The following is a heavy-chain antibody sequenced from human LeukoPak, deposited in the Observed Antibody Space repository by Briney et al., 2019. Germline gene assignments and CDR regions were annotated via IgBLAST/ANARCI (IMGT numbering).Heavy chain of an antibody. D-gene: IGHD7-27*01. Sequence: PGRSLRLSCAASGFTFSNFAMHWVRQAPGKGLEWVSLISGDGGSTYYADSVKGRFTISRDNSKNSLYLQMNSLRTEDTALYYCAKDKLGMFDYWGQGTLVTVSS. CDR3: AKDKLGMFDY. J-gene: IGHJ4*02. CDR1: GFTFSNFA. V-gene: IGHV3-43*02. CDR2: ISGDGGST.